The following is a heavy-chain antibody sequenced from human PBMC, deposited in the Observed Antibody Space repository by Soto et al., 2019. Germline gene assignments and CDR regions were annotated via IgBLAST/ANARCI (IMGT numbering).Heavy chain of an antibody. CDR3: ARDIGSYAYGEGY. CDR2: VYSSGTT. Sequence: SETLSLTXSVSGGSINSNWWSWIRQPAGKGLEWIGRVYSSGTTDYNPSLNSRATMSVETSKNQFSLKLSSVTAADTAVYYGARDIGSYAYGEGYWGQGIQVTVSS. V-gene: IGHV4-4*07. D-gene: IGHD3-10*01. CDR1: GGSINSNW. J-gene: IGHJ4*02.